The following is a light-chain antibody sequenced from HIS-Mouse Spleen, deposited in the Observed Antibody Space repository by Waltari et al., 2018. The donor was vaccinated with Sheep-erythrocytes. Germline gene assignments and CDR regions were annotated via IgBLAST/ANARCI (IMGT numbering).Light chain of an antibody. CDR2: NVS. J-gene: IGLJ1*01. CDR3: CSYAGSYNHV. Sequence: QSALTQPRSVSGSPGRSVTISCTGTSSDVGGYNYVSWYQQPPGKAPKLMIYNVSKRPSGVPDRFSGSKSGNTASLTISGLQAEDEADFYCCSYAGSYNHVFATGTKVTVL. CDR1: SSDVGGYNY. V-gene: IGLV2-11*01.